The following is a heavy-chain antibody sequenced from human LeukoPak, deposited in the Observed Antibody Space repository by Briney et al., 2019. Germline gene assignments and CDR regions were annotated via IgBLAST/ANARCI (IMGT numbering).Heavy chain of an antibody. CDR2: VYYSGST. CDR1: GGSNSSYY. J-gene: IGHJ6*03. V-gene: IGHV4-59*01. Sequence: SETLSLTCSVSGGSNSSYYWTWIRQTPGKGLEWIGYVYYSGSTIYNPSLKSRVSIFLDASRNQFSLRLSSVTAADTAVYYCARGDRIPYYYYYMDVWGKGTTVTISS. CDR3: ARGDRIPYYYYYMDV.